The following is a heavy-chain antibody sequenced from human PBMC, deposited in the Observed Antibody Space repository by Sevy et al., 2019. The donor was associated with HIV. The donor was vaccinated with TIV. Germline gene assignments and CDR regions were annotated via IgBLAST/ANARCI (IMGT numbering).Heavy chain of an antibody. J-gene: IGHJ4*02. V-gene: IGHV3-48*03. CDR3: ARDLPPSATTVAQFDY. CDR2: ISNSGSAK. CDR1: GFPFGSYE. D-gene: IGHD4-17*01. Sequence: QLGGSLRLSCTASGFPFGSYEMNWVRQAPGKGLEWVSYISNSGSAKYYSDSVRGRFTISRDNAKNSLYLQMNSLRAEDTAVYYCARDLPPSATTVAQFDYWGRGTLVTVSS.